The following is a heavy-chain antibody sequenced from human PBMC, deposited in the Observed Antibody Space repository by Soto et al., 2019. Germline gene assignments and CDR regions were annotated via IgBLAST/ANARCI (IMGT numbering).Heavy chain of an antibody. CDR1: GYTFTSYG. J-gene: IGHJ4*02. CDR2: ISAYNGNT. CDR3: ARRVDSSSWYDDY. Sequence: QVQLVQSGAEVKKPGASVKVSCKASGYTFTSYGISWVRQAPGQGLEWMGWISAYNGNTNYAEKLQGRVTMPTDTSTSTAELELSSRRSDDTAVYYWARRVDSSSWYDDYWGQGTLGTDSS. D-gene: IGHD6-13*01. V-gene: IGHV1-18*01.